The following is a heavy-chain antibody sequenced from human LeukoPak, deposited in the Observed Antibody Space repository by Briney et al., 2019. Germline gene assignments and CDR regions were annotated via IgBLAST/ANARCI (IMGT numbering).Heavy chain of an antibody. Sequence: PGGSLRLSCAASGFPFSTYAMTWVRQAPGRGLEWLSYIGYASSPIFYAESVKGRFTISRDNAKNSLYLQMNSLRDEDTAVYYCARCTASCYANAFDVWGQGTLLTVSS. CDR3: ARCTASCYANAFDV. V-gene: IGHV3-48*02. D-gene: IGHD2-2*01. CDR2: IGYASSPI. CDR1: GFPFSTYA. J-gene: IGHJ3*01.